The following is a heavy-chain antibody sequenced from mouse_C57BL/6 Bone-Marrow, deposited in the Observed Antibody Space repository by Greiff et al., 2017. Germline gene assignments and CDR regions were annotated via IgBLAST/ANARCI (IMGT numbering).Heavy chain of an antibody. J-gene: IGHJ2*01. Sequence: QVQLKESGAELVKPGASVKMSCKASGYTFTSYWITWVKQRPGQGLEWIGDIYPGSGSTNYNEKFKSKATLTVDTSSSTAYMQLSSLTSEDSAVYYCARRGQLRLHFDYWGQGTTLTVSS. CDR2: IYPGSGST. V-gene: IGHV1-55*01. D-gene: IGHD3-2*02. CDR1: GYTFTSYW. CDR3: ARRGQLRLHFDY.